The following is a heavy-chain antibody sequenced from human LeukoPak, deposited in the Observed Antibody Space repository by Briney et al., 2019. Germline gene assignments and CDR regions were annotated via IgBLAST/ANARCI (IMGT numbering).Heavy chain of an antibody. Sequence: GGSLRLSCAASGSTFSSYSMNWVRQAPGKGLEWVSSISSSSSYIYYADSVKGRFTISRDNAKNSLYLQMNSLRAEDTAVYYCARGYYYDSSGYRSYFDYWGQGTLVTVSS. CDR1: GSTFSSYS. J-gene: IGHJ4*02. CDR3: ARGYYYDSSGYRSYFDY. CDR2: ISSSSSYI. D-gene: IGHD3-22*01. V-gene: IGHV3-21*01.